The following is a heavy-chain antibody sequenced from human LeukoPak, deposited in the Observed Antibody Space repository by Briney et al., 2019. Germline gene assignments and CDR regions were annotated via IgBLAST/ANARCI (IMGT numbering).Heavy chain of an antibody. CDR1: GGSFSGYY. Sequence: SETLSLTCAVCGGSFSGYYWSWIRQPPGKGLEWIGEINHSGSTNYNPSLKSRVTISVDTSKNQFSLKLSSVTAADTAVYYCARAGYDSSGYYWDSWGQGTLVTVSS. CDR3: ARAGYDSSGYYWDS. CDR2: INHSGST. V-gene: IGHV4-34*01. J-gene: IGHJ4*02. D-gene: IGHD3-22*01.